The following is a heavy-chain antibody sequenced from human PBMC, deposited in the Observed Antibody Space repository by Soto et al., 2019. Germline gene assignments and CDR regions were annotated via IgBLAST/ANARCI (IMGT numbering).Heavy chain of an antibody. CDR1: GFTVSSNY. D-gene: IGHD6-13*01. V-gene: IGHV3-66*01. CDR3: ARDRVLGSSNWYYYYYYMDV. J-gene: IGHJ6*03. CDR2: IYSGGST. Sequence: GGSLRLSCAASGFTVSSNYMSWVRQAPGEGLEWVSVIYSGGSTYYADSVKGRFTISRDNSKNTLYLQMNSLRAEDTAVYYCARDRVLGSSNWYYYYYYMDVWGKGTTVTVSS.